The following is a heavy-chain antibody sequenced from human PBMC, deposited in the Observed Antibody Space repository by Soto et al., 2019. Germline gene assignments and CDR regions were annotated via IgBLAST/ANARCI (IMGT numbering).Heavy chain of an antibody. D-gene: IGHD5-18*01. CDR2: IIPIFGTA. CDR3: ASSSVNNYGVGTNYYFDY. Sequence: QVQLVQSGAEVKKPGSSVKVSCKTSGGTFSTYSIVWVRPAPGEGLEWMGGIIPIFGTANYAQKFQDRVTITADKSTNTAFMELSSLKAEDTAMYYCASSSVNNYGVGTNYYFDYWGQGTLITVSS. CDR1: GGTFSTYS. V-gene: IGHV1-69*06. J-gene: IGHJ4*02.